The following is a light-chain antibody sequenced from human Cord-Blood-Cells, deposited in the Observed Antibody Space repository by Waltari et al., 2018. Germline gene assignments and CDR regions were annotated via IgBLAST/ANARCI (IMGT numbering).Light chain of an antibody. CDR2: LGS. CDR1: QSLLHSNGYNY. CDR3: MQALQPLYS. J-gene: IGKJ2*03. V-gene: IGKV2-28*01. Sequence: DIVMTQSPLSLPVTPGEPASIPCMSSQSLLHSNGYNYLDWYLQKPGQSPQLLIYLGSNRASGVPDRFSGSGSGTDFTLKISRVEAEDVGVYYCMQALQPLYSFGQGTKLEIK.